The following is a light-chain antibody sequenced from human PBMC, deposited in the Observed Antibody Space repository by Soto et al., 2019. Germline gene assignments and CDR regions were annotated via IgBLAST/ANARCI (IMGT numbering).Light chain of an antibody. CDR2: GAS. CDR3: QKYGSSPRT. Sequence: EIVLTQSPGTLSLSPGERATLSCRASQSVSSSYLGWYQQKPGQAPRLLMYGASSRATGIPERFSGSGSGTDFTLTISRMEHEDSAVYYCQKYGSSPRTFGKGTKGDIK. CDR1: QSVSSSY. J-gene: IGKJ1*01. V-gene: IGKV3-20*01.